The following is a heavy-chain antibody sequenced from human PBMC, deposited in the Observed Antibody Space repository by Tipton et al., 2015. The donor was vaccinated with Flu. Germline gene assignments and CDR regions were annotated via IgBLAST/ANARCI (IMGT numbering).Heavy chain of an antibody. CDR1: GYYISSGYY. CDR3: VRRDYSNYVSDPKSWFDP. Sequence: GLVKPSETLSLTCAVSGYYISSGYYWGWIRQFPGKGLEWIGSVSRSGNTNYNPSLKSRVTISIDTSKNQFSLKMKSVTAADKAVYYCVRRDYSNYVSDPKSWFDPWGQGTLVIVSS. CDR2: VSRSGNT. V-gene: IGHV4-38-2*01. J-gene: IGHJ5*02. D-gene: IGHD4-11*01.